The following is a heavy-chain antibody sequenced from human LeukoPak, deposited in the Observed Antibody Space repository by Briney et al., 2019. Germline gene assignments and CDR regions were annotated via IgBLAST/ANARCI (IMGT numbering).Heavy chain of an antibody. CDR1: GFTFDDYA. J-gene: IGHJ4*02. V-gene: IGHV3-43D*04. Sequence: GSLRLSCAASGFTFDDYAMHWVRQAPGKGLEWVSLISWDGGSTYYADSVKGRFTISRDNSKNTLYLQMNSLRAEDTAVYYCAKDDYDSSGYVSDYWGQGTLVSVSS. D-gene: IGHD3-22*01. CDR3: AKDDYDSSGYVSDY. CDR2: ISWDGGST.